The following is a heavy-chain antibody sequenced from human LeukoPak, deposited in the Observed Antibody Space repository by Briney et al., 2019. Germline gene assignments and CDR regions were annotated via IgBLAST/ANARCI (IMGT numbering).Heavy chain of an antibody. CDR3: ARDEQWLVDY. D-gene: IGHD6-19*01. V-gene: IGHV1-18*01. Sequence: GASVKVSCKASGYTFSSYGISWGRHTPGQGLEWMGWVRDYNGHTRYAQKFQGRVTMTTDTSTSTVYMELRSLRYDDTAVYYCARDEQWLVDYWGQGTLVTVSS. CDR1: GYTFSSYG. CDR2: VRDYNGHT. J-gene: IGHJ4*02.